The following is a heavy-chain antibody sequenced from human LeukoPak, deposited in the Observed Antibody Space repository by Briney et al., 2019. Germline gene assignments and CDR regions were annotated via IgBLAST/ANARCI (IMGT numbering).Heavy chain of an antibody. CDR2: IYYSGST. CDR3: AGGCSSTSCPDYYYYYMDV. CDR1: GGSISSYY. V-gene: IGHV4-59*01. J-gene: IGHJ6*03. D-gene: IGHD2-2*01. Sequence: SETLSLTCTVSGGSISSYYWSWIRQAPGKGLEWIGYIYYSGSTNYNPSLKSRVTISVDTSKNQFSLKLSSVTAADTAVYYCAGGCSSTSCPDYYYYYMDVWGKGTTVTVSS.